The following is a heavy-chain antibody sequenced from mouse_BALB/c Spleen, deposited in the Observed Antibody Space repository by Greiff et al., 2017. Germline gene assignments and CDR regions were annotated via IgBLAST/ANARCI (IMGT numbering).Heavy chain of an antibody. D-gene: IGHD2-4*01. CDR3: ARGKGVYDYDDWFAY. CDR1: GFTFSSYD. CDR2: ISSGGST. J-gene: IGHJ3*01. V-gene: IGHV5-6-5*01. Sequence: EVKVVESGGGLVKPGGSLKLSCAASGFTFSSYDMSWVRQTPEKRLEWVASISSGGSTYYPDSVKGRFTISRDNARNILYLQMSSLRSEDTAMYYCARGKGVYDYDDWFAYWGQGTLVTVSA.